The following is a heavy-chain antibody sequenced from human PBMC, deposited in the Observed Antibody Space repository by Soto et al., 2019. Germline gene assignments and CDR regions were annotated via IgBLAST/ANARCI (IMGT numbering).Heavy chain of an antibody. Sequence: ASVKVSCKASGYTFTGYPIHWVRQAPGQGLEWMGWINAGNGDTKYSQKFQGRVTITRDTSASTAYMELSSLRSEDTAVYYCARDWARAEDVWGQGTTVTVSS. CDR2: INAGNGDT. J-gene: IGHJ6*02. CDR3: ARDWARAEDV. D-gene: IGHD7-27*01. CDR1: GYTFTGYP. V-gene: IGHV1-3*01.